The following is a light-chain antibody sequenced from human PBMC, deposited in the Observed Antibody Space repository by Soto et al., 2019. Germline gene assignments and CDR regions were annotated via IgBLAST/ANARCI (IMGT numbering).Light chain of an antibody. Sequence: TPSPATLSVSPGARAPLSCRASQSVSIELAWYQQKPGQATRLLIYDTSTRATGIPARFSGSGSGTEFTITISSLQSEDFALYYCQQYNNWPPITFGQGTHWRL. V-gene: IGKV3-15*01. J-gene: IGKJ5*01. CDR1: QSVSIE. CDR3: QQYNNWPPIT. CDR2: DTS.